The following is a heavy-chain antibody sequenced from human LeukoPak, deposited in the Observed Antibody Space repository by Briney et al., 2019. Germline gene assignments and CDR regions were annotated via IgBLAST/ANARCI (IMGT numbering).Heavy chain of an antibody. J-gene: IGHJ6*03. D-gene: IGHD2-21*02. Sequence: PGGSLRLSCAASGFTFSTYWMNRVRQAPGKGLEWVANIKEDGSEKDYVDSVKGRFTISRDNAKNSLYLQMNSLRAEDTAVYYCARDKFDIVVVTTIYYYYYMDVWGKGTTVTVSS. CDR1: GFTFSTYW. CDR2: IKEDGSEK. V-gene: IGHV3-7*01. CDR3: ARDKFDIVVVTTIYYYYYMDV.